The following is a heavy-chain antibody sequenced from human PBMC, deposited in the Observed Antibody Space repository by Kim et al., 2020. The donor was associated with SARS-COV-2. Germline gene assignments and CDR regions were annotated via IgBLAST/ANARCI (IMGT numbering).Heavy chain of an antibody. CDR1: GYSFTTYF. CDR2: IAPGGGGI. Sequence: ASVKVSCKTSGYSFTTYFVHWVRQAPGQGLEWVGRIAPGGGGIHYAKTFLDRVTMTRDTSTTTVYMKLSSLTSDDTAIYFCAREAPGTCYFDYWGQGSLVTVSS. V-gene: IGHV1-46*01. CDR3: AREAPGTCYFDY. J-gene: IGHJ4*02. D-gene: IGHD1-1*01.